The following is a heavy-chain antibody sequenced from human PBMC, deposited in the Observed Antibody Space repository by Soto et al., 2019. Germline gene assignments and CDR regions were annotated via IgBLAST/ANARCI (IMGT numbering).Heavy chain of an antibody. V-gene: IGHV3-23*01. J-gene: IGHJ4*02. CDR1: GFTFSSYA. D-gene: IGHD6-13*01. CDR3: ANTEIPDSSSWYDY. Sequence: GGSLRLSCAASGFTFSSYAMSWVRQAPGKGLEWASAISGSGGSTYYADSVKGRFTNSRDNSKNTLYLQMNSLRAEDTAVYYCANTEIPDSSSWYDYWGQGTLVTVSS. CDR2: ISGSGGST.